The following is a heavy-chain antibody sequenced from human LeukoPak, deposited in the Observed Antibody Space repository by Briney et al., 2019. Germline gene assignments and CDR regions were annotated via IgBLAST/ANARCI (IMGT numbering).Heavy chain of an antibody. Sequence: PGGSLRLSCAASGFTFSSYGMSWVRQAPGKGLEWVSAISGSGGSTYYADSVKGRFTISRDNFKNMLYLQMNSLRVEDTAVYYCAKGHGDASGYYYFDSWGQGTLVTVSS. D-gene: IGHD3-22*01. CDR2: ISGSGGST. V-gene: IGHV3-23*01. J-gene: IGHJ4*02. CDR3: AKGHGDASGYYYFDS. CDR1: GFTFSSYG.